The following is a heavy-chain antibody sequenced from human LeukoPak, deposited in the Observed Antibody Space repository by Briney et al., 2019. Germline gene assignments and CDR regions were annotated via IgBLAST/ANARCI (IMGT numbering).Heavy chain of an antibody. CDR1: GYTXTSYG. CDR2: ISAYNGNT. CDR3: ARDPVIVVVTATPYYFDY. J-gene: IGHJ4*02. V-gene: IGHV1-18*01. D-gene: IGHD2-21*02. Sequence: GASVKVSCKASGYTXTSYGISWVRQAPGQGLEWMGWISAYNGNTNYAQKLQGRVTMTTDTSTSTAYMELRSLRSDDTAVYYCARDPVIVVVTATPYYFDYWGQGTLVTVSS.